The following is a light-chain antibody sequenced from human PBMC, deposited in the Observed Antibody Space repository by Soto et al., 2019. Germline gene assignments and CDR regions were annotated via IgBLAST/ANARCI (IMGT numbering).Light chain of an antibody. Sequence: QSVLTQPASVSVSPGQSITISCTGTSSDVGGYNFVSWYQHHPGKAPKLIIYDVSNRPSGVSNRFSGSKSGNTASLTISGLQAEDEADYYCTSYTSSFTYVFGTGTKVTVL. J-gene: IGLJ1*01. CDR2: DVS. CDR1: SSDVGGYNF. V-gene: IGLV2-14*03. CDR3: TSYTSSFTYV.